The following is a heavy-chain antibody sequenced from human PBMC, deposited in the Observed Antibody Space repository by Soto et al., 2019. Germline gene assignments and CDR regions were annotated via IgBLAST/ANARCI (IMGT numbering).Heavy chain of an antibody. CDR3: ARGEKSYYYGSGRLYGIDV. V-gene: IGHV4-34*01. CDR1: GGSFSGYY. Sequence: SETLSLTCAVYGGSFSGYYWSWIRQPPGKGLEWIGEINHSGSTNYNPSLKSRVTISVDTSKNQFSLKLSSVTAADTAVYYCARGEKSYYYGSGRLYGIDVWAQGNTVTVSS. J-gene: IGHJ6*02. D-gene: IGHD3-10*01. CDR2: INHSGST.